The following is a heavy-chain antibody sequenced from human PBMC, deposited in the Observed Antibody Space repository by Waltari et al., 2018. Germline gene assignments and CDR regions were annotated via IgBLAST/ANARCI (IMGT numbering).Heavy chain of an antibody. D-gene: IGHD2-15*01. J-gene: IGHJ4*02. Sequence: QVQLVQSGSEVKKPGASVKVSCKASGYTFTGYYIHWVRQAPGQGLEWMGWINPNSGGTNYAQKFQGRVTMTRDTSIRTAYMQLSRLRSDDTAVYYCARDPGYCSGGSCYFDYWGQGTLVTVSS. CDR2: INPNSGGT. V-gene: IGHV1-2*02. CDR3: ARDPGYCSGGSCYFDY. CDR1: GYTFTGYY.